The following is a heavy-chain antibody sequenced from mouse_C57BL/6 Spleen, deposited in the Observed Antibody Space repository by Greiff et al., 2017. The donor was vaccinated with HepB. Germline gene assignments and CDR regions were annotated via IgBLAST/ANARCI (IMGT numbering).Heavy chain of an antibody. Sequence: QVTLKESGPGILQSSQTLSLTCSFSGFSLSTSGMGVSWIRQPSGKGLEWLANIYWDDDKRYNPSLKSRLTISKDTSRNQVFLKITSVDTADTATYCCARSGQRAMDYWGQGTSVTVSS. CDR2: IYWDDDK. CDR3: ARSGQRAMDY. V-gene: IGHV8-12*01. J-gene: IGHJ4*01. D-gene: IGHD3-1*01. CDR1: GFSLSTSGMG.